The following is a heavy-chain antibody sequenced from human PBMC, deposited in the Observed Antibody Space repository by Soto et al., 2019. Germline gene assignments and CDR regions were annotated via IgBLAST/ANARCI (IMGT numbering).Heavy chain of an antibody. CDR1: GGSISSYY. CDR3: ANAGYCSGGSCYGMDV. CDR2: IYYSGST. V-gene: IGHV4-59*01. D-gene: IGHD2-15*01. J-gene: IGHJ6*02. Sequence: PXGTLSLTCTVSGGSISSYYWSWIRQPPGKGLEWIGYIYYSGSTNYNPSLKSRVTISVDTSKNQFSLKLSSVTAADTAVYYCANAGYCSGGSCYGMDVWGQGTTVTVSS.